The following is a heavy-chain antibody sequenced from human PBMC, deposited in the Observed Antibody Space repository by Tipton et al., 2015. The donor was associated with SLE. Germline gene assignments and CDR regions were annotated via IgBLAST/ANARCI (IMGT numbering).Heavy chain of an antibody. V-gene: IGHV4-30-2*01. D-gene: IGHD4-17*01. CDR2: IYHSGST. J-gene: IGHJ4*02. CDR3: ARESPEGTTVNAADY. Sequence: TLSLTCAVSGGSISSGGYSWSWIRQPPGKGLEWIGYIYHSGSTYYNPSLKSRVTISVDTSKDQFSLKLSSVTAADTAVYYCARESPEGTTVNAADYWGQGTLVTVSS. CDR1: GGSISSGGYS.